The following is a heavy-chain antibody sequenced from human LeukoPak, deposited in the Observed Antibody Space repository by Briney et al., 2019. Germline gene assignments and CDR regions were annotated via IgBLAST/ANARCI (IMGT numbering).Heavy chain of an antibody. J-gene: IGHJ4*02. CDR1: GFTFSSYA. CDR2: IKSKTDGGTT. CDR3: ARARAIYSGYVY. V-gene: IGHV3-15*05. D-gene: IGHD5-12*01. Sequence: GGSLRLSCAASGFTFSSYAMSWVRQAPGKGLEWVGRIKSKTDGGTTDYAAPVKGRFTISRDNAKNTLYLQMNSLRAEDTAVYYCARARAIYSGYVYWGQGTLVTVSS.